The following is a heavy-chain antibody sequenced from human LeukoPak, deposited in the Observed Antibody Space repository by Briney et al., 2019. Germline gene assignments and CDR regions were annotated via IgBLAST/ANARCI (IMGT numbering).Heavy chain of an antibody. J-gene: IGHJ3*02. CDR1: GFTFSSYG. V-gene: IGHV3-30*18. CDR3: AKDQLGHDYGDPNAFDI. CDR2: ISYDGSNK. D-gene: IGHD4-17*01. Sequence: GGPLRLSCAASGFTFSSYGMHWVRQAPGKGLEWVAVISYDGSNKYYADSVKGRFTISRDNSKNTLYLQMNSLRAEDTAVYYCAKDQLGHDYGDPNAFDIWGQGTMVTVSS.